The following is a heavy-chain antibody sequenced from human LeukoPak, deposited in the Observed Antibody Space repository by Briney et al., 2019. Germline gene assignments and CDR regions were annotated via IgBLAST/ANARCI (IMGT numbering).Heavy chain of an antibody. J-gene: IGHJ6*03. V-gene: IGHV1-2*02. CDR1: GYTFTGYY. Sequence: ASVKVSCKASGYTFTGYYMHWVRQAPGQGLEWMGWINPNSGGTNYAQKFQGRVTMTRDTSISTAYMELGRLRSDDTAVYYCARGLAAPADQYYMDVWGKGTTVTVSS. D-gene: IGHD6-6*01. CDR3: ARGLAAPADQYYMDV. CDR2: INPNSGGT.